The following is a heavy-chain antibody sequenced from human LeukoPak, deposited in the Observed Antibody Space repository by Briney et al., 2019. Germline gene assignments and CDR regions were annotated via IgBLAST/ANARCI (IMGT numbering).Heavy chain of an antibody. J-gene: IGHJ5*02. CDR1: GGSVSTYY. D-gene: IGHD3-10*01. Sequence: PSETLSLTCTVSGGSVSTYYWSWIRQPPGKGLEWIGYIHYSGSTNCNPSLKSRVTISLDTSKNQFSLKLSSVTAADTAVYYCARDNHGSGSYYPWFDPWGQGTLVTVSS. CDR3: ARDNHGSGSYYPWFDP. CDR2: IHYSGST. V-gene: IGHV4-59*02.